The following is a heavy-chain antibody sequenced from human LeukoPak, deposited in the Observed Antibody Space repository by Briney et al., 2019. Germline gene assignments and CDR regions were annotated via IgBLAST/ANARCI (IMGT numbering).Heavy chain of an antibody. CDR3: ARGGTIKNGMDV. CDR2: VYYSGST. V-gene: IGHV4-59*01. J-gene: IGHJ6*02. CDR1: DDSISDYY. Sequence: SETLSLTCTVSDDSISDYYRGWIRQPPGKGLEWIGYVYYSGSTNYNPSLESRVTISVDTSKNQFSLMLSSVTAADTAVYYCARGGTIKNGMDVWGQGTTVTVSS. D-gene: IGHD1-14*01.